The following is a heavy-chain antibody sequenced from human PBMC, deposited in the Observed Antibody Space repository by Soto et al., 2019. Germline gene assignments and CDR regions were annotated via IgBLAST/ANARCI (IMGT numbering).Heavy chain of an antibody. CDR3: ATRVLDAFDI. J-gene: IGHJ3*02. Sequence: QLQLQESGPGLVKPSETLSLTCTVSGGSISSSSYYWGWIRQPPGKGLEWIGSIYYSGSTYYNPSLKSRVTISVDTSKNQFSLKLSSVTAADTAVYHCATRVLDAFDIWGQGTMVTVSS. V-gene: IGHV4-39*01. CDR2: IYYSGST. CDR1: GGSISSSSYY. D-gene: IGHD3-10*01.